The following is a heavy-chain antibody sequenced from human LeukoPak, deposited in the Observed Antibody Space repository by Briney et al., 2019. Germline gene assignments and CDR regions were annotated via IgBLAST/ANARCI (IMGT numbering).Heavy chain of an antibody. Sequence: PGRSLRLSCAASGFTFSDYYMSWIRQAPGKGLEWVSYISTSSNYTNYADSVKGRFTISRDNAKNSLYLQTNSLRAEDTAVYYCARCGTPNNYYYYGMDVWGQGTTVTVSS. CDR1: GFTFSDYY. D-gene: IGHD1-26*01. CDR2: ISTSSNYT. CDR3: ARCGTPNNYYYYGMDV. V-gene: IGHV3-11*03. J-gene: IGHJ6*02.